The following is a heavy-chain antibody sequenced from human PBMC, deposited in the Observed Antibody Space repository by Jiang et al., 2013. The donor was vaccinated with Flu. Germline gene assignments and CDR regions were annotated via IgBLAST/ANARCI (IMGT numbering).Heavy chain of an antibody. D-gene: IGHD2-21*02. V-gene: IGHV5-51*01. CDR1: GYSFTSYW. CDR3: ARQGCGGDCYSLSLNRYFDL. J-gene: IGHJ2*01. Sequence: GAEVKKPGESLKISCKGSGYSFTSYWIGWVRQMPGKGLEWMGIIYPGDSDTRYSPSFQGQVTISADKSISTAYLQWSSLKASDTAMYYCARQGCGGDCYSLSLNRYFDLWGRGTLVTVSS. CDR2: IYPGDSDT.